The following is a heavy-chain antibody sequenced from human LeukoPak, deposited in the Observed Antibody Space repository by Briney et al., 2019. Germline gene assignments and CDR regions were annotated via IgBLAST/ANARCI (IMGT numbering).Heavy chain of an antibody. Sequence: ASVKVSCKASGYTFTKYYMNWVRQAPGQGLEWMGIINPNGGSTTYAQNFQGRVTMTSDTSTTTVSMEVSSLRSEDTAVFYCARGTRHTYTSMRRGDSDGYYFDYWGQGTLVTVSS. J-gene: IGHJ4*02. CDR3: ARGTRHTYTSMRRGDSDGYYFDY. D-gene: IGHD3-22*01. CDR2: INPNGGST. V-gene: IGHV1-46*01. CDR1: GYTFTKYY.